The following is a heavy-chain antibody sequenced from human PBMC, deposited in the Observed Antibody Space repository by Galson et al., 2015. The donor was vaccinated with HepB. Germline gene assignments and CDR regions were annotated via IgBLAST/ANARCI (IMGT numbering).Heavy chain of an antibody. Sequence: SLRLSCAASGFTFSSYGMHWVRQAPGKGLEWVAVISYDGSNKYYADSVKGRFTISRDNSKNTLYLQMNSLRAEDTAVYYCASLVVVITTDFDHWGQGTLVTVSS. CDR3: ASLVVVITTDFDH. J-gene: IGHJ4*02. D-gene: IGHD3-22*01. CDR2: ISYDGSNK. V-gene: IGHV3-30*03. CDR1: GFTFSSYG.